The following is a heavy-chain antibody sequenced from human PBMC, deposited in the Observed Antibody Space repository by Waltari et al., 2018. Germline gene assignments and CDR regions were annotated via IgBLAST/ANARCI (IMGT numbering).Heavy chain of an antibody. J-gene: IGHJ4*02. CDR1: GGSISSYY. CDR2: IYYSGST. V-gene: IGHV4-59*01. D-gene: IGHD3-22*01. Sequence: QVQLQESGPGLVKPSETLSLTCTVSGGSISSYYWSWIRQPPGKGLEWIGYIYYSGSTNYNPPLKSRVTISVDTSKNQFSLKLSSVTAADTAVYYCARMDSSVCTDYWGQGTLVTVSS. CDR3: ARMDSSVCTDY.